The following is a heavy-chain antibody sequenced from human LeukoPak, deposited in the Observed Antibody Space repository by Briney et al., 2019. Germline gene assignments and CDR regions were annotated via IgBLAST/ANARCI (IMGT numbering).Heavy chain of an antibody. Sequence: SETLPLTCTVSGGPISSHHWSWIRQPPGKGLEWIGHIFYSGNTYYNPSLKSRVTISVDTSKNQFSLHLSSVTAADTATYYCARRGITYSSSFFAFWGQGTLVTVSS. CDR3: ARRGITYSSSFFAF. V-gene: IGHV4-59*04. CDR2: IFYSGNT. D-gene: IGHD1-26*01. J-gene: IGHJ4*02. CDR1: GGPISSHH.